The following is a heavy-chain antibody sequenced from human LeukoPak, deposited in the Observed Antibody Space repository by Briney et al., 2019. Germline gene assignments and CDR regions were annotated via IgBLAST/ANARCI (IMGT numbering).Heavy chain of an antibody. J-gene: IGHJ3*02. CDR1: GFTFDDYA. CDR2: ISWDGGST. CDR3: AKVGYGSWRHAFDI. V-gene: IGHV3-43D*03. D-gene: IGHD2-15*01. Sequence: GGSLRLSCAASGFTFDDYAVHWVRQAPGKGLEWVSLISWDGGSTYYADSVKGRFTISRDNSKNSLYLQMNSLRAEDTALYYCAKVGYGSWRHAFDIWGQGTMVTVSS.